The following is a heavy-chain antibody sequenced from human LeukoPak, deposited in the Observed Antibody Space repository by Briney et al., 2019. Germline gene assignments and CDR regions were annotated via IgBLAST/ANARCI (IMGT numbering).Heavy chain of an antibody. D-gene: IGHD6-6*01. J-gene: IGHJ6*03. CDR1: GFIFSSYS. CDR2: ISSSSTYI. V-gene: IGHV3-21*01. Sequence: GGSLRLSCAASGFIFSSYSMNWVRQAPGKGLEWVSSISSSSTYIYYADSVRGRFTISRDNAENSLYLQMNSLRDEDTAVYYCARFYSSFGWSYYMDVWGKGTTVTISS. CDR3: ARFYSSFGWSYYMDV.